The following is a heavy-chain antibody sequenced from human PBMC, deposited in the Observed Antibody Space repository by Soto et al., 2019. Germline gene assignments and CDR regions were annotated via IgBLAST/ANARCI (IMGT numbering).Heavy chain of an antibody. V-gene: IGHV5-51*01. CDR2: IYPGNSDA. D-gene: IGHD4-17*01. Sequence: PGDSLKLSCHTSGYTFATYWIAWVRPLSGKGLEYMGIIYPGNSDARYSPSFQGQVTFSADKSISTAYLHWSSLKASDTAMYYCARHGFYGDYASNYFDPWGQGTLVTVSS. CDR1: GYTFATYW. CDR3: ARHGFYGDYASNYFDP. J-gene: IGHJ5*02.